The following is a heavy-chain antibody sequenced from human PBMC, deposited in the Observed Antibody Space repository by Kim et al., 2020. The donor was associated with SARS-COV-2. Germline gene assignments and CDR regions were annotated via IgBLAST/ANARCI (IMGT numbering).Heavy chain of an antibody. D-gene: IGHD6-19*01. V-gene: IGHV4-39*01. CDR2: AYYIGNN. J-gene: IGHJ6*01. CDR3: AIHQRNSSGCYVAFYY. Sequence: SETLSLTCTVSGGSISSSSYYWGWIRQPPGKGLEWIGTAYYIGNNYYNPSLNSRVTISVDTSKNQFSLKLGFVTAADTAVYYCAIHQRNSSGCYVAFYY. CDR1: GGSISSSSYY.